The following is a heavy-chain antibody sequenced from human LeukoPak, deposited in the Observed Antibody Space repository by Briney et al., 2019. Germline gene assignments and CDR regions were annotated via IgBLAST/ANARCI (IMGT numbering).Heavy chain of an antibody. CDR2: ISDGGSDT. J-gene: IGHJ4*02. CDR1: GFTFSSYG. CDR3: AKRVPYSSSSVYFDF. D-gene: IGHD6-6*01. Sequence: GGSLRLSCAASGFTFSSYGMNGVRQAPGKGLEWVSAISDGGSDTFYADSVRGRFAISRDNSKNTLFLQMNSLRAEDTAVYYCAKRVPYSSSSVYFDFWGQGTLVTVSS. V-gene: IGHV3-23*01.